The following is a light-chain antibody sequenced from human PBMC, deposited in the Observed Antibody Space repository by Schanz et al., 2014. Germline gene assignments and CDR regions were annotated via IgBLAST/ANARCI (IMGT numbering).Light chain of an antibody. CDR3: CSYTSISTLNYV. CDR2: EGS. Sequence: QSALTQPASVSGSPGQSITISCTGTSSDVGSYDLVSWYQQHPGKAPKLMIYEGSKRPSGVSNRFSGSKSGNTASLTISGLQAKDEADYYCCSYTSISTLNYVFGSGTKLTVL. V-gene: IGLV2-14*02. CDR1: SSDVGSYDL. J-gene: IGLJ1*01.